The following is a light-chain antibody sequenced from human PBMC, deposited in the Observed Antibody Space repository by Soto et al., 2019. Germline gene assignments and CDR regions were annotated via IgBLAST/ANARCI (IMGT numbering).Light chain of an antibody. CDR3: QQFQSYALT. CDR2: DAS. CDR1: QGISSA. J-gene: IGKJ4*01. V-gene: IGKV1-13*02. Sequence: AIQLTQSPSSLSASVGDRVTITCRASQGISSALAWYQHKPGRAPRLLIYDASSLQSGVSSRFSGSGSGTDFTLTISSLQPEDCATYYCQQFQSYALTFGGGTKPEIK.